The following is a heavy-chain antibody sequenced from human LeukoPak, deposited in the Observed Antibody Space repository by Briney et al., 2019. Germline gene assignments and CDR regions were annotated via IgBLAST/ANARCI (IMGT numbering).Heavy chain of an antibody. V-gene: IGHV4-59*01. D-gene: IGHD3-10*01. CDR1: GDSISNYY. CDR3: ARGYGSGSHYFDY. CDR2: IYYSGST. Sequence: SETLSLTCTVSGDSISNYYWSWIRQPPGKGLEWIGYIYYSGSTNYNPSLKSRATISVDTSKNQFSLKLSSVTAADTALYYCARGYGSGSHYFDYWGQGSLVTVSS. J-gene: IGHJ4*02.